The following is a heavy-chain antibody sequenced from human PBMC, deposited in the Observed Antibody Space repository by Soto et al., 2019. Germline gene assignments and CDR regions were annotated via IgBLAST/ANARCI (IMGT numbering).Heavy chain of an antibody. CDR2: INPNSGGT. CDR1: GYTFTGYY. CDR3: ARDLGRKQLVDY. Sequence: ASVKVSCKASGYTFTGYYMHWVRQAPGQGLEWMGWINPNSGGTNYAQKFQGRVTITRDTSISTAYMELSRLRSDDTAVYYCARDLGRKQLVDYWGQGTLVTVSS. J-gene: IGHJ4*02. D-gene: IGHD6-13*01. V-gene: IGHV1-2*02.